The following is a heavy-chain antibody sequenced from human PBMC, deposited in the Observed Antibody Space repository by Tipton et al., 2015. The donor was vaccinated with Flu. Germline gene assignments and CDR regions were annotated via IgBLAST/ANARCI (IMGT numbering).Heavy chain of an antibody. CDR3: ARDEGVVNYYFGMDV. V-gene: IGHV3-33*01. J-gene: IGHJ6*01. CDR1: GFDFSVYG. Sequence: SGFDFSVYGMHWVRQAPGKGLEWVAVIWYDGSNIHYGDSVKGRFTVSRDNSRNTLYLQMNGLRAEDTAVYYCARDEGVVNYYFGMDVWGQGTTVTVSS. CDR2: IWYDGSNI.